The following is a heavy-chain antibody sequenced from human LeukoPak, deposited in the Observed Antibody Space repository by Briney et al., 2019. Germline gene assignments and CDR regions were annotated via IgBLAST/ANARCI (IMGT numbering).Heavy chain of an antibody. CDR2: IYHSGST. Sequence: SETLSLTCAVSGGSFSSSNWWSWVRQPPGKGLEWIREIYHSGSTYYNPSLKSRVTISVDRSKNQFSLKLSSVTAADTAVYYCARAGETPRITMVRGVIVFDYWGQGTLVTVSS. CDR1: GGSFSSSNW. J-gene: IGHJ4*02. D-gene: IGHD3-10*01. CDR3: ARAGETPRITMVRGVIVFDY. V-gene: IGHV4-4*02.